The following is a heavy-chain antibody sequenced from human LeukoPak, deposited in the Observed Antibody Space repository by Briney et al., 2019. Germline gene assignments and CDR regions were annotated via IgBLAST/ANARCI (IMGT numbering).Heavy chain of an antibody. J-gene: IGHJ4*02. V-gene: IGHV1-69*04. CDR3: ASHQGRGYYDSGGYNY. CDR1: GGTFSSYA. D-gene: IGHD3-22*01. Sequence: SVKVSCKASGGTFSSYAISWVRQAPGQGLEWMGRIIPIFGIANYAQKFQGRVTITADKSTSTAYMELSSLRSEDTAVYYCASHQGRGYYDSGGYNYWGQGTLVTVSS. CDR2: IIPIFGIA.